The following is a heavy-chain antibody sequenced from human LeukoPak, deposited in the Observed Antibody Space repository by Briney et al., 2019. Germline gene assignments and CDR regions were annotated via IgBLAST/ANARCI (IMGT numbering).Heavy chain of an antibody. CDR1: GGSISSYY. Sequence: SETLSLTCTVSGGSISSYYWSWIRQPPGKGLEWIGYIYYSGSTNYNPSLKSRVTISVDTSKNQFSLKLSSVTAADTAVYYCARGPSGSYNDFDYWGQGTLVSVSS. J-gene: IGHJ4*02. V-gene: IGHV4-59*01. CDR3: ARGPSGSYNDFDY. CDR2: IYYSGST. D-gene: IGHD1-26*01.